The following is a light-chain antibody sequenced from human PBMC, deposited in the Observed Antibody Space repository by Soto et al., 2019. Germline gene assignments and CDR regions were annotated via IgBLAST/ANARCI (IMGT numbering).Light chain of an antibody. CDR1: QSVSSY. J-gene: IGKJ5*01. V-gene: IGKV3-11*01. CDR3: QQRSNWPIS. CDR2: DAS. Sequence: EIVLPPSPATLSLSPGERDPLSCGASQSVSSYLAWYQQKPGQAPRRLIYDASMRATGLAARFSGSGSGPDFTLTISSLEPEDFAVYYLQQRSNWPISFGQGTRLEIK.